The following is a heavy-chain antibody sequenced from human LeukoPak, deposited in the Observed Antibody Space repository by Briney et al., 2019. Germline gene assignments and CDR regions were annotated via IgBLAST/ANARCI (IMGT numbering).Heavy chain of an antibody. Sequence: PSETLSLTCTVSGGSISSGDYYWSWIRQPPGKGLEWIGYIYYSGSTYYNPSLKSRVTISVDTSKNQFSLKLSSVTAADTAVYYCARGSGYSSTGGLDYWGQGTLVTVSS. V-gene: IGHV4-30-4*02. CDR3: ARGSGYSSTGGLDY. CDR1: GGSISSGDYY. D-gene: IGHD6-13*01. J-gene: IGHJ4*02. CDR2: IYYSGST.